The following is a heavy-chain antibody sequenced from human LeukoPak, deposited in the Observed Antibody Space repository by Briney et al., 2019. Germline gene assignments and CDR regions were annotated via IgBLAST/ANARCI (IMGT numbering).Heavy chain of an antibody. J-gene: IGHJ4*02. CDR2: IYYSGST. CDR3: ARRGVSPFDY. D-gene: IGHD3-10*01. V-gene: IGHV4-59*04. CDR1: GGSISSYY. Sequence: SETLSLTCTVFGGSISSYYWSWIRQPPGKGLEWIGYIYYSGSTYYNPSLKSRVTISVDTSKNQFSLKLSSVTAADTAVYYCARRGVSPFDYWGQGTLVTVSS.